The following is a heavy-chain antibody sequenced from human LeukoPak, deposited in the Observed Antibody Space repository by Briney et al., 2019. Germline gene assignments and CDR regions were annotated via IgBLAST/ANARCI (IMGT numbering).Heavy chain of an antibody. CDR2: IYHSEST. Sequence: EPSETLSLTCTVSGSSISSAYYWGWIRQPPGKGLEWIGNIYHSESTYYNPSLKSRVTISVDTSKNQFSPKLSSVTAADTAVYYCARAGTEWEFDPWGQGTLVTVSS. V-gene: IGHV4-38-2*02. CDR1: GSSISSAYY. J-gene: IGHJ5*02. CDR3: ARAGTEWEFDP. D-gene: IGHD1-26*01.